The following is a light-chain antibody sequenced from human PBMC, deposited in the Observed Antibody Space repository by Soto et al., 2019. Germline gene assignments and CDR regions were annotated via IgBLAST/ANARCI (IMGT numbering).Light chain of an antibody. CDR1: QSLLHSNAYNY. CDR3: MQALQTPYT. V-gene: IGKV2-28*01. Sequence: DIVMTQSPLSLPVTPGEPASISCRSSQSLLHSNAYNYLDWYLQKPGQSPQLLIYLGSNRASGVPDRFSGSGSGTDFTLKISRVEAEDVGFYYCMQALQTPYTFAQGTKLEIK. CDR2: LGS. J-gene: IGKJ2*01.